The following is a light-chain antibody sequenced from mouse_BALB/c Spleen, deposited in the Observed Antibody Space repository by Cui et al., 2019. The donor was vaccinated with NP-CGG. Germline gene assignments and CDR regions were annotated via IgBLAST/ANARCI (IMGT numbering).Light chain of an antibody. Sequence: QAVATQESALTTSPGETVTLTCRSSTGAVTTSNYANWVQEKPDHLFTVLIGGTNNRAPGVPARFSGSLIGDKAALTITGAQTEDKAIYFFALWYSNHWVFGGGTKLTVL. V-gene: IGLV1*01. CDR1: TGAVTTSNY. CDR3: ALWYSNHWV. J-gene: IGLJ1*01. CDR2: GTN.